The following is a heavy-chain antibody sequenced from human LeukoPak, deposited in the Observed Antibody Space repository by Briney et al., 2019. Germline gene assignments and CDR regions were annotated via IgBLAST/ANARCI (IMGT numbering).Heavy chain of an antibody. D-gene: IGHD3-3*01. Sequence: GGSLRLSCAASGFTFSSYAMSWVRQAPGKGLEWVAIIKQDGSENYCVDSVKGRFTISRDNAKNSLYLQMNSLRAEDTAVYYCARDTLSGVLIGPRLDVWGQGTTVTVSS. CDR3: ARDTLSGVLIGPRLDV. CDR1: GFTFSSYA. J-gene: IGHJ6*02. CDR2: IKQDGSEN. V-gene: IGHV3-7*01.